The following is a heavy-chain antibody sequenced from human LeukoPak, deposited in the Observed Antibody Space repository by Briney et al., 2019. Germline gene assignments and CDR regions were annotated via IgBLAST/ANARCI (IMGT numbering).Heavy chain of an antibody. CDR3: ARHKSHAYDYVWGSYRPPRPFDY. D-gene: IGHD3-16*02. J-gene: IGHJ4*02. Sequence: SETLSLTCAVYGGSFSGYYWSWIRQPPGRGLEWIGEINHSGSTNYNPSLKSRVTISVDTSKNQFSLKLSSVTAADTAVYYCARHKSHAYDYVWGSYRPPRPFDYWGQGTLVTVSS. CDR2: INHSGST. CDR1: GGSFSGYY. V-gene: IGHV4-34*01.